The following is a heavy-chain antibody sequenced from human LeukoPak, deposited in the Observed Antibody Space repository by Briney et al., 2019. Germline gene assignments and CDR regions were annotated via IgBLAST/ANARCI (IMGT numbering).Heavy chain of an antibody. Sequence: AGGSLRLSCAASGFTFSSYAMNWVRQAPGKGLEWVSGISGSGGSVYSADSVKGRFTISTDNSKNTLYLQMNSLRAEDTAVYYCARPYDTRGYFPDYWGQGTLVTVSS. J-gene: IGHJ4*02. CDR1: GFTFSSYA. CDR2: ISGSGGSV. V-gene: IGHV3-23*01. CDR3: ARPYDTRGYFPDY. D-gene: IGHD3-22*01.